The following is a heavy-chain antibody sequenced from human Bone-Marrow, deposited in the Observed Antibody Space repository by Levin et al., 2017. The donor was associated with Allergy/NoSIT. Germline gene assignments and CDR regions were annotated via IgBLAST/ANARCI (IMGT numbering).Heavy chain of an antibody. D-gene: IGHD6-6*01. V-gene: IGHV1-8*01. J-gene: IGHJ6*02. CDR3: ARATGRPSRYYGMDV. CDR2: MNPNNGHT. Sequence: PLASVKVSCKASGYSFTSNDIIWVRQATGQGLEWMGWMNPNNGHTASAQSFQGRVTMTRDTSISTAYMEFSSLRLEDSAVYYCARATGRPSRYYGMDVWGQGTSVTVSS. CDR1: GYSFTSND.